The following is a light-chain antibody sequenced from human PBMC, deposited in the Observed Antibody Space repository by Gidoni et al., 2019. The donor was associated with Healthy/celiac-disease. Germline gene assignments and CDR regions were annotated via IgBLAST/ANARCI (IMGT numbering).Light chain of an antibody. Sequence: EIVMTQSPATLSVSPGERATLSCRASQRVSSNLAWYQQKPGLAPRLLIYGASTRATGIPARFSGSGSGTEFTLTISSLQSEDFAVYYCQQYNNWPSWTFGQXTKVEIK. J-gene: IGKJ1*01. CDR2: GAS. V-gene: IGKV3-15*01. CDR3: QQYNNWPSWT. CDR1: QRVSSN.